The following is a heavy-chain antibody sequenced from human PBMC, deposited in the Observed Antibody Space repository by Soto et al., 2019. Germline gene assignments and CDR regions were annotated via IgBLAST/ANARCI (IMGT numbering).Heavy chain of an antibody. Sequence: RGSLRLSCAASGFTFSSYDGHWVRQATGKGLEWVSAIGTAGDTYYPGSVKGRFTISRENAKNSLYLQMKSLRAGDTPVYYCARAYDDRSGYRYHAFDIWGQGTMVTVSS. D-gene: IGHD3-22*01. CDR1: GFTFSSYD. CDR2: IGTAGDT. CDR3: ARAYDDRSGYRYHAFDI. J-gene: IGHJ3*02. V-gene: IGHV3-13*01.